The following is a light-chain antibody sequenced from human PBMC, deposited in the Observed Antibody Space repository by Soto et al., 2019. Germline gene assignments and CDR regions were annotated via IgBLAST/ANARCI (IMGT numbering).Light chain of an antibody. CDR1: QTIYSN. V-gene: IGKV3-15*01. CDR2: RAS. Sequence: EIVMTQSPATLSVSPVERATLSCMAGQTIYSNVAWYQQIPGQAPRLLIYRASMSATVVPARFSGSGSGTEFTPTISGLQAEYFALYCCQQYKNLWKFGQGTKVDIK. CDR3: QQYKNLWK. J-gene: IGKJ1*01.